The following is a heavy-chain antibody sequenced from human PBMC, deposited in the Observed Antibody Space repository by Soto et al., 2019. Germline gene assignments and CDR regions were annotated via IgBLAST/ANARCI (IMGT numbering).Heavy chain of an antibody. V-gene: IGHV3-23*01. CDR3: AKDGSPPVYAQQGPAGGGYAAAYGMDV. CDR2: ISGSGGST. D-gene: IGHD3-16*01. Sequence: GGSLRLSCAASGFTFSSYAMSWVRQAPGKGLEWVSAISGSGGSTYYADSVKGRFTISRDNSKNTLYLQMNSLRAEDTAVYYCAKDGSPPVYAQQGPAGGGYAAAYGMDVWGQGTTVTVSS. J-gene: IGHJ6*02. CDR1: GFTFSSYA.